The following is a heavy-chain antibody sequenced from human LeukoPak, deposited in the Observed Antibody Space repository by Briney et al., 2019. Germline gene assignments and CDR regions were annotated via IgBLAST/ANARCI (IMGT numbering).Heavy chain of an antibody. CDR3: ARDVPYSSGWYGLGAFDI. CDR1: GYTFSNYY. CDR2: ISAYNGNT. J-gene: IGHJ3*02. Sequence: GASVKVSCKASGYTFSNYYLHWVRQAPGQGLEWMGWISAYNGNTNYAQKLQGRVTMTTDTSTSTAYMELRSLRSDDTAVYYCARDVPYSSGWYGLGAFDIWGQGTMVTVSS. V-gene: IGHV1-18*04. D-gene: IGHD6-19*01.